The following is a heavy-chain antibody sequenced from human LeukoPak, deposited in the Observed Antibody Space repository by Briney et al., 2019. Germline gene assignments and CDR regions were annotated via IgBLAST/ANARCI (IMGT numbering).Heavy chain of an antibody. Sequence: SETLSLTCAVYGGSFSGYYWSWIRQPPGKGLEWIGEINHSGSTNCNPSLKSRVTISVDTSKNQFSLKLSSVTAADTAVYYCARYGTSVGDSSGYYYLNFDYWGQGTLVTVSS. J-gene: IGHJ4*02. D-gene: IGHD3-22*01. CDR1: GGSFSGYY. CDR3: ARYGTSVGDSSGYYYLNFDY. V-gene: IGHV4-34*01. CDR2: INHSGST.